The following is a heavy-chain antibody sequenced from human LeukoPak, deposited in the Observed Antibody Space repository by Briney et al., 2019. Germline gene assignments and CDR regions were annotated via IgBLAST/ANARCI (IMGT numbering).Heavy chain of an antibody. Sequence: GGSLRLSCAASGFTFSSYAMHWVRQAPGKGLEWVAVISYDGSNKYYADSVKGRFTISRDNSKNTLYLQMNSLRAEDTAVYYRASRNPGSILDYWGQGTLVTVSS. D-gene: IGHD6-6*01. CDR2: ISYDGSNK. V-gene: IGHV3-30*01. CDR1: GFTFSSYA. CDR3: ASRNPGSILDY. J-gene: IGHJ4*02.